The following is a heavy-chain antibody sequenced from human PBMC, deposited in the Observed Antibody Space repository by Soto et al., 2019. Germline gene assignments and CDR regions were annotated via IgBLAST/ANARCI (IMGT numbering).Heavy chain of an antibody. Sequence: SETLSLTCTVSGGSISSGGYYWSWIRQHPGKGLEWIGYIYYSGSTYYNPSLKGRVTISVDTSKNQFSLKLSSVTAADTAVYYCARDVRYCSGGSCSDIGDYYYGMDCWGQGTKVTVSS. V-gene: IGHV4-31*03. CDR3: ARDVRYCSGGSCSDIGDYYYGMDC. J-gene: IGHJ6*02. CDR2: IYYSGST. D-gene: IGHD2-15*01. CDR1: GGSISSGGYY.